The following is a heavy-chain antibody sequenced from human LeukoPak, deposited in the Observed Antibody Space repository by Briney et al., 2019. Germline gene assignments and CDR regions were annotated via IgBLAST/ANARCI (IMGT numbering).Heavy chain of an antibody. V-gene: IGHV4-30-4*08. J-gene: IGHJ4*02. CDR2: IYYSGST. D-gene: IGHD6-6*01. Sequence: PSQTLSLTCTVSGGSISSGDYYWSWIRQPPAKGLEWIGYIYYSGSTYYNPSLKSRVTISVDTSKNQFSLKLSSVTAADTAVYYCARVYWRSSSSPIDYWGQGTLVTVSS. CDR3: ARVYWRSSSSPIDY. CDR1: GGSISSGDYY.